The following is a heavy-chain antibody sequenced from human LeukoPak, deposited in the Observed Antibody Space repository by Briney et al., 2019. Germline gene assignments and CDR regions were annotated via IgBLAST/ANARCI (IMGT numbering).Heavy chain of an antibody. J-gene: IGHJ4*02. V-gene: IGHV4-61*02. Sequence: SETLSLTCTVSGGSISSGIYHWSWIRQPAGKGLEWIGRIYTSGSINYNPSLKSRVTISADTSKNQFSLKLSSVTAADTAVYYCARMWDRDYFDYWGQGTLVTVSS. CDR3: ARMWDRDYFDY. CDR1: GGSISSGIYH. CDR2: IYTSGSI. D-gene: IGHD1-26*01.